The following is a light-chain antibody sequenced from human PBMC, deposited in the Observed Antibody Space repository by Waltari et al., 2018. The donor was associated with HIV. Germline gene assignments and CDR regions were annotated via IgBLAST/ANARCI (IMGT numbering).Light chain of an antibody. CDR1: QDIRNF. V-gene: IGKV1-33*01. CDR2: DAS. CDR3: QHYDGLPIT. Sequence: DIKLPQSPSSLSASIGDRVTITCQASQDIRNFLNWYQQKAGKAPELLIHDASNLETGVPSRLSGSGSGTHFTLTISSLQPEDIATYFCQHYDGLPITFGPGTKLEVK. J-gene: IGKJ3*01.